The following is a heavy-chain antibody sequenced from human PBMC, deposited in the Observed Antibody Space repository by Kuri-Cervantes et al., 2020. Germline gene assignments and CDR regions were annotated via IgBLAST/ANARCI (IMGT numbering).Heavy chain of an antibody. J-gene: IGHJ6*02. D-gene: IGHD2-15*01. CDR2: VSAYNGDT. Sequence: ASVKVSCKASGYTFTSYGISWVRQAPGQGLEWMGWVSAYNGDTKYAPKLQGRVTMTTDTSTSTAYMELRSLTSDDTAVYYCARGYCSDDSCSSWYYGMDVWGQGTTVTVSS. CDR1: GYTFTSYG. CDR3: ARGYCSDDSCSSWYYGMDV. V-gene: IGHV1-18*01.